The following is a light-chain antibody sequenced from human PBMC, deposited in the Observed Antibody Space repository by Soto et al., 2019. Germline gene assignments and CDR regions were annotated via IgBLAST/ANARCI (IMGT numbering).Light chain of an antibody. CDR1: QSISSY. V-gene: IGKV1-17*01. J-gene: IGKJ4*01. Sequence: DIQMTQSPSSLSASVGDRVTITCRASQSISSYLNWYQQKPGKAPKRLIYAASSLQSGVPSRFSGSGSGTEFTLTISSLQPEEFATYYCLQHNSYPLTVGGGTKVDIK. CDR3: LQHNSYPLT. CDR2: AAS.